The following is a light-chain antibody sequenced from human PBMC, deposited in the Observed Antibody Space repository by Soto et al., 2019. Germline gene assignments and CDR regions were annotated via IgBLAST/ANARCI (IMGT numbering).Light chain of an antibody. J-gene: IGKJ1*01. V-gene: IGKV3-20*01. CDR1: QTISSW. Sequence: TQSPSTLSGSVGDRVTIACRASQTISSWLAWYQQKPGQAPRLLISGASRRATGIPDRFSGAGSGTDFTLTISRLEPEDFAVYYCQQYGSSLWTFGQGTKVDIK. CDR3: QQYGSSLWT. CDR2: GAS.